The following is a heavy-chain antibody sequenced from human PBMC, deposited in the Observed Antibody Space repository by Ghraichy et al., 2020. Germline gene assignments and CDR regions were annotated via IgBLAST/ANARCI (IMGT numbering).Heavy chain of an antibody. CDR2: ISGPGIST. CDR3: AKAHSPGTSPAVPQGH. D-gene: IGHD6-19*01. V-gene: IGHV3-23*01. Sequence: GGSLRLSCSASGFIFSSYAMTWVRQAPGKGLEWVSTISGPGISTYYADSVKGRFTISRDTSRNTLYLQMSGLRAEDTAVYYCAKAHSPGTSPAVPQGHWGQGTLVTVSS. CDR1: GFIFSSYA. J-gene: IGHJ4*02.